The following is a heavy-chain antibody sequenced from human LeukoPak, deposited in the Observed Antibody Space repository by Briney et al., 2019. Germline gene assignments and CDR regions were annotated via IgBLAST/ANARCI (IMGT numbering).Heavy chain of an antibody. D-gene: IGHD5-18*01. V-gene: IGHV3-30-3*01. Sequence: GGSLRLSCAVSRLTFSNNNMNWVRQAPGKGLEWVAVISYDGSNKYYADSVKGRFTISRDNSKNTLYLQMNGLRAEDTAVYYCASTVRAWIQTKTADFDYWGQGALVTVSS. CDR1: RLTFSNNN. CDR2: ISYDGSNK. CDR3: ASTVRAWIQTKTADFDY. J-gene: IGHJ4*02.